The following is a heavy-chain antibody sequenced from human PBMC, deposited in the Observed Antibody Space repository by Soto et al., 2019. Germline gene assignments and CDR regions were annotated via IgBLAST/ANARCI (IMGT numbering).Heavy chain of an antibody. CDR3: ARGLNDRWCGEVSHLAK. CDR1: GFNFGNYD. Sequence: QVQLVESGGGVVQPGRSLRLSCTASGFNFGNYDVHWVRQAPGKGPEWVAMMSHDGSDEYFADSVKGRFTISRDKSKNTLEWQLNSLTPNDTAMDYCARGLNDRWCGEVSHLAKWGRGTLVIGSS. J-gene: IGHJ4*01. CDR2: MSHDGSDE. D-gene: IGHD2-21*01. V-gene: IGHV3-30*03.